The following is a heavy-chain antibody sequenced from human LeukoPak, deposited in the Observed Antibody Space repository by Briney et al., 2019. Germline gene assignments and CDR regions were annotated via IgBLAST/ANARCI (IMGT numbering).Heavy chain of an antibody. CDR2: INPSGGST. CDR1: GYTFTSYY. Sequence: ASVNVSCTASGYTFTSYYMHWVRQAPGQGLEWMGIINPSGGSTSYAQKFQGRVTITRDTSASTAYMELSSLRSEDTAVYYCARGRTYYDILTGYLSPDAFDIWGQGTMVTVSS. V-gene: IGHV1-46*01. CDR3: ARGRTYYDILTGYLSPDAFDI. J-gene: IGHJ3*02. D-gene: IGHD3-9*01.